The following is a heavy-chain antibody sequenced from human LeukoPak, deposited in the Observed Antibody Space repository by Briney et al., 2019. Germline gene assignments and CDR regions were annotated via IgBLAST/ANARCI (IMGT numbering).Heavy chain of an antibody. D-gene: IGHD3-9*01. CDR1: GFTFSSYW. V-gene: IGHV3-7*03. CDR2: IKQDGSEK. J-gene: IGHJ4*02. Sequence: GGSLGLSCAASGFTFSSYWMSWVRQAPGKGLEWVANIKQDGSEKYYVDSVKGRFTISRDNAKNSLYLQMNSLRAEDTAVYYCARTLYYDILTGYSPTPYYFDYWGQGTLVTVPS. CDR3: ARTLYYDILTGYSPTPYYFDY.